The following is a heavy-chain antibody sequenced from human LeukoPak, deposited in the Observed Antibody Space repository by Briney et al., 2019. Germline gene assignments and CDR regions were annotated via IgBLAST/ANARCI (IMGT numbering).Heavy chain of an antibody. CDR2: IDSRDNT. Sequence: GGSLRLSCAASGFTVRNNHMSWVRQAPGKGLEWVSVIDSRDNTYHADSVRGRFTISRHTSKNTLYLQMNSLRAEDTAVYYCARESTPLRGAFDPWAREPWSPSPQ. V-gene: IGHV3-53*04. CDR1: GFTVRNNH. J-gene: IGHJ5*02. D-gene: IGHD5-24*01. CDR3: ARESTPLRGAFDP.